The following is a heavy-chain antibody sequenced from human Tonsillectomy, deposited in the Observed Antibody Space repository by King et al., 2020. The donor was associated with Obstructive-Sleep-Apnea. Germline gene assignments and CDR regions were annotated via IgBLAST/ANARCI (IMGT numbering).Heavy chain of an antibody. CDR2: IKSKTDGWTA. J-gene: IGHJ4*02. V-gene: IGHV3-15*01. CDR1: GFTFSNAW. Sequence: VQLVESGGGLVKPGGSLRLSCAASGFTFSNAWMSWVLQAPGKGLECVGRIKSKTDGWTADYTAPVKGRFTISRDDSINTLYLQMNSLKTEDTAVYYCTKEILDRGQGTLVTVSS. D-gene: IGHD1-1*01. CDR3: TKEILD.